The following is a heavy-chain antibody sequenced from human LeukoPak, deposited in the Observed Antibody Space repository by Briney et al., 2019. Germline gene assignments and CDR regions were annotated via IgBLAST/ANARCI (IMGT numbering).Heavy chain of an antibody. D-gene: IGHD4-17*01. Sequence: PSETLSLTCTVSGGSTSSYYWSWIRQPPGKGLEWIGYIYYRGSTNYNPSLKSRVTISVDTSKNQFSLKLSSVTAADTAVYYCAREGSGYGDYGFDPWGQGTLVTVSS. CDR1: GGSTSSYY. CDR3: AREGSGYGDYGFDP. V-gene: IGHV4-59*01. CDR2: IYYRGST. J-gene: IGHJ5*02.